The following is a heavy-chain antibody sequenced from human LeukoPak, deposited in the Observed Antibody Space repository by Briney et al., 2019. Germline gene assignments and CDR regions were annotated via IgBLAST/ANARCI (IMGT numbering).Heavy chain of an antibody. V-gene: IGHV3-23*01. J-gene: IGHJ4*02. CDR1: GFTFSSDA. D-gene: IGHD3-3*01. CDR3: AKDRSSWYYPFDS. CDR2: VSGGRHNI. Sequence: GGSLRLSWVASGFTFSSDAMSWVRQAPGKGLEVVAVVSGGRHNIYYADSVKGRFTMSRDNSKRTVYLQMNSLRAEDTAVYYCAKDRSSWYYPFDSWGQGTLVTVSS.